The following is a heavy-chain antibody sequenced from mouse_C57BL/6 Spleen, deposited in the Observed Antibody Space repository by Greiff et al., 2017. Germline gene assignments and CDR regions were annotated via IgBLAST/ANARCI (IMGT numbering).Heavy chain of an antibody. D-gene: IGHD2-1*01. CDR1: GYTFTSYW. Sequence: QVQLQQPGAELVKPGASVKLSCKASGYTFTSYWMHWVKQRPGRGLEWIGRIDPNSGGTKYNEKFKSKATLTVDKPSSTAYMQLSSLTSEDSAVDYCARLDGNAFYYAMDYWGQGTSVTVSS. J-gene: IGHJ4*01. V-gene: IGHV1-72*01. CDR2: IDPNSGGT. CDR3: ARLDGNAFYYAMDY.